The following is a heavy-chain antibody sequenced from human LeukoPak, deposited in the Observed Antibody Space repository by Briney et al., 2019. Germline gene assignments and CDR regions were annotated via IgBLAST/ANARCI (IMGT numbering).Heavy chain of an antibody. CDR3: ARDYGDYRGWFDP. CDR1: SGSISSYY. D-gene: IGHD4-17*01. V-gene: IGHV4-59*01. J-gene: IGHJ5*02. CDR2: IYYSGST. Sequence: SETLSLTCTVSSGSISSYYWSWIRQPPGKGLEWIGYIYYSGSTNYNPSLKSQVTISVDTSKNQFSLKLSSVTAADTAVYYCARDYGDYRGWFDPWGQGTLVTVSS.